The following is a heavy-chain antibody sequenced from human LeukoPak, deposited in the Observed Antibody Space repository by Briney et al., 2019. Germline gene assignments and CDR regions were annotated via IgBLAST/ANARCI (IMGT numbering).Heavy chain of an antibody. V-gene: IGHV1-18*01. Sequence: ASVKVSCKASGYTFTSYGISWVRQAPGQGLEWMGWISAYNGNTNYAQKLQGRVTMTTDTSTSTAYMEPRSLRSDDTAVYYCAREIEQWLVRYLDYWGQGTLVTVSS. CDR3: AREIEQWLVRYLDY. D-gene: IGHD6-19*01. CDR1: GYTFTSYG. J-gene: IGHJ4*02. CDR2: ISAYNGNT.